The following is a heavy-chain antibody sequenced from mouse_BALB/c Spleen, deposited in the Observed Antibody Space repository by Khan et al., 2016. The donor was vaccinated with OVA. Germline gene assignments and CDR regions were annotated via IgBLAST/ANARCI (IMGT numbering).Heavy chain of an antibody. J-gene: IGHJ2*01. CDR3: ARSVTITTVVATDFDY. CDR1: GYSITSDYA. CDR2: ISYSGRT. D-gene: IGHD1-1*01. Sequence: EVQLQESGPGLVKPSQSLSLTCTVIGYSITSDYAWNWIRQFPGNKLEWMGYISYSGRTSYNPSLQSRISITRDTSKNQFFLQLNSVTTEDTATYYCARSVTITTVVATDFDYWGQGTTLTVSS. V-gene: IGHV3-2*02.